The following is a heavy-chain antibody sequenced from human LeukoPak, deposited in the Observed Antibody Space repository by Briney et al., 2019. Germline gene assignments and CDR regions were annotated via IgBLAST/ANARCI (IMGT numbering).Heavy chain of an antibody. V-gene: IGHV1-69*13. CDR2: IIPIFGTA. Sequence: GASVKVSCKASGGTFSSYAISWVRQAPGQGLEWMGGIIPIFGTANYAQKFQGRVTITADESTSTAYMELSSLRSEDTAVYYCARGDHYYYASSGYYPALYYYGMDVWGQGTTVTVSS. CDR3: ARGDHYYYASSGYYPALYYYGMDV. CDR1: GGTFSSYA. D-gene: IGHD3-22*01. J-gene: IGHJ6*02.